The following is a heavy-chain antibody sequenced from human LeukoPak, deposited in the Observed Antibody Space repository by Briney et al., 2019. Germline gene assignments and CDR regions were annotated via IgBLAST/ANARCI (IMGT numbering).Heavy chain of an antibody. Sequence: PGGSLRLSCEASGFTFSSYSMDWVRQAPGKGLEGVSYINSGSGTIYYTDSVRGRFTISRDNAKNSLYLQMNSLRAEDTAVYYCARDMGVNGSIPDYWGQGTLVTVSS. CDR2: INSGSGTI. D-gene: IGHD1-20*01. CDR3: ARDMGVNGSIPDY. V-gene: IGHV3-48*01. CDR1: GFTFSSYS. J-gene: IGHJ4*02.